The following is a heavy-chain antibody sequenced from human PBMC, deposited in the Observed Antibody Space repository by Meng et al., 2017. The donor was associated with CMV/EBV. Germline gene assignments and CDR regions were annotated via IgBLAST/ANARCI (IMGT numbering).Heavy chain of an antibody. CDR2: ISNSGSPI. V-gene: IGHV3-11*01. Sequence: LSLTFAASGFRFSDYYMSLIRQAPGKGLEWISYISNSGSPIYNADSVKGRFTVSRDNAKNSLYLQMNSLRVEDTAVYYCAIDRSTGWQYYSDFYGMDVWGQGTTVTVSS. D-gene: IGHD2-2*01. CDR1: GFRFSDYY. J-gene: IGHJ6*02. CDR3: AIDRSTGWQYYSDFYGMDV.